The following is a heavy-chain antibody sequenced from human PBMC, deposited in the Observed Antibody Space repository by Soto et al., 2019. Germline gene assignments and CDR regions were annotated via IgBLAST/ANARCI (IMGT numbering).Heavy chain of an antibody. CDR1: GGSFSGYY. Sequence: SETLSLTCAVYGGSFSGYYWNWIRQPPGKGLEWIGEIDHSGYTNYNPSLKSRVTISVDTSKNQFSLRLTSVTAADTAVYYCARVRDWFDPWGQGTLVTV. CDR3: ARVRDWFDP. CDR2: IDHSGYT. J-gene: IGHJ5*02. D-gene: IGHD3-3*01. V-gene: IGHV4-34*01.